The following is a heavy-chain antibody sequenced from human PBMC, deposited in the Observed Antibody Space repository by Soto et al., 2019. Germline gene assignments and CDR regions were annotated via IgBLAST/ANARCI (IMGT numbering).Heavy chain of an antibody. D-gene: IGHD3-22*01. Sequence: GGSLRLSCAASGFTVSSNYMSWVRQAPGKGLEWVSVIYSGGSTYYADSVKGRFTISRDNSKNTLYLQMNSLRAEDTAVYYCARERYYYDSSGFEYWGLGTLVTVSS. CDR2: IYSGGST. J-gene: IGHJ4*02. CDR3: ARERYYYDSSGFEY. CDR1: GFTVSSNY. V-gene: IGHV3-66*01.